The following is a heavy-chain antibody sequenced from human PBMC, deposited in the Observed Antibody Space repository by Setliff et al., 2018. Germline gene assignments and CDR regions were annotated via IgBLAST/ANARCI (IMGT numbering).Heavy chain of an antibody. Sequence: PSETLSLTCDASGGSISSGSYYWSWIRQPAGKGLEWIGHIYTSGGTNYNPSLKSRVTISVDTSKNLFSLKLSSVTAADTAVYYCARELYYYGSGSWTFDPWGQGTLVTVSS. CDR1: GGSISSGSYY. V-gene: IGHV4-61*09. J-gene: IGHJ5*02. CDR3: ARELYYYGSGSWTFDP. D-gene: IGHD3-10*01. CDR2: IYTSGGT.